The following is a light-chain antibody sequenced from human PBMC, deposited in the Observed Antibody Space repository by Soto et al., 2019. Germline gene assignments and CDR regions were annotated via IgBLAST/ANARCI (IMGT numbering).Light chain of an antibody. CDR2: GTS. V-gene: IGKV3-20*01. CDR3: QQFGSAPS. J-gene: IGKJ1*01. CDR1: QSISSSN. Sequence: EIVLTQSPGTLSLSPGERATLSCRASQSISSSNFAWYQQKPVQATRLRIYGTSTRDTGSPDRFSGSGSGTDFILTISRLEPEDFATYYSQQFGSAPSFGQGTNVEI.